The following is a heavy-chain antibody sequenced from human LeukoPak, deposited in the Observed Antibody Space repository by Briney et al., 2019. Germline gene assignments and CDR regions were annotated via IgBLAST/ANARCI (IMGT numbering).Heavy chain of an antibody. CDR3: ARQAPSGNLDY. J-gene: IGHJ4*02. CDR1: GFTFSSYN. Sequence: PGGSLRLSCAASGFTFSSYNMKWVRQAPGKGLEWVSSISSRSSYIFYADSVKGRFTISRDNSRNTLYLQMNSLRAEDTAVYYCARQAPSGNLDYWGQRTLVTVSS. CDR2: ISSRSSYI. V-gene: IGHV3-21*01.